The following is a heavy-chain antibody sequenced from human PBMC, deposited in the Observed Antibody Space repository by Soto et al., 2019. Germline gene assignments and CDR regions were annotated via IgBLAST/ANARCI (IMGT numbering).Heavy chain of an antibody. CDR1: GYTFTSYG. J-gene: IGHJ4*02. Sequence: ASVKVSCKASGYTFTSYGISWVRQAPGQGLEWMGWISAYNDNTNYAQKFEGRVTMTTDTSTSTAYMELRSLRSDDTAVYYCARDHTEWLVHCDYWGQGTMVTVSS. CDR3: ARDHTEWLVHCDY. D-gene: IGHD6-19*01. CDR2: ISAYNDNT. V-gene: IGHV1-18*01.